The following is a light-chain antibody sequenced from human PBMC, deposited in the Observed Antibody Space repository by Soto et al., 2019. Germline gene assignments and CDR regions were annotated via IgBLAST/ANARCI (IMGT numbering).Light chain of an antibody. J-gene: IGKJ3*01. CDR1: QPISDY. Sequence: DIQMTQSPSSLSASVGDRVTITCRTSQPISDYLNWYQQKPGKAPKFLIYAASSLQSGVPSRFSGSGSGTDFTLTISSLQPEDFATYYCQQSYNTPLTFGPGTKVDIK. CDR2: AAS. V-gene: IGKV1-39*01. CDR3: QQSYNTPLT.